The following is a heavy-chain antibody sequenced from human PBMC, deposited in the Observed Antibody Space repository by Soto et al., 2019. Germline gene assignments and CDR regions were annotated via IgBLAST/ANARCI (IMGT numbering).Heavy chain of an antibody. D-gene: IGHD2-2*02. CDR1: GYTFTSYG. V-gene: IGHV1-18*01. J-gene: IGHJ6*02. Sequence: GASVKVSCKASGYTFTSYGISWVRQAPGQGLEWMGWISGYNGNTNYAQKLQGRITMTTDTSTDTSTSTAFMELRSLRFDDTAVYCCAKLGGSYNYGLDVWGQGTTVTVSS. CDR2: ISGYNGNT. CDR3: AKLGGSYNYGLDV.